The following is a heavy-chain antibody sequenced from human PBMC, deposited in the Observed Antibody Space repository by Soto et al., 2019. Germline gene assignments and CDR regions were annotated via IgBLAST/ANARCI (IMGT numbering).Heavy chain of an antibody. CDR3: AREGLVIDAFDI. D-gene: IGHD3-9*01. CDR2: ISSSSSYI. J-gene: IGHJ3*02. CDR1: GFTFSSYS. Sequence: GGSLRLSCAASGFTFSSYSMNWVRQAPGKGLEWVSSISSSSSYIYYADSVKGRFTISRDNAKNSLYLQMNSLRAEDTAVYYCAREGLVIDAFDIWGQGTMVTVSS. V-gene: IGHV3-21*01.